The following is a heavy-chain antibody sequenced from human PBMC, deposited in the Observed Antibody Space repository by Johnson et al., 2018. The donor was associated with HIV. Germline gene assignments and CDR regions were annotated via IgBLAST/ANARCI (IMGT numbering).Heavy chain of an antibody. CDR2: IKQDGSEK. CDR1: GFTFSTYW. V-gene: IGHV3-7*01. CDR3: ARSRDCSGGSCPDGFDI. Sequence: VQLVESGGGVVQPGRSLRLSCAASGFTFSTYWMSWVRQAPGKGLEWVANIKQDGSEKYYVDSVKGRLTISRDNAKNSLYLQMNSLRAEDTAVYYCARSRDCSGGSCPDGFDIWGQGTKVIVSS. J-gene: IGHJ3*02. D-gene: IGHD2-15*01.